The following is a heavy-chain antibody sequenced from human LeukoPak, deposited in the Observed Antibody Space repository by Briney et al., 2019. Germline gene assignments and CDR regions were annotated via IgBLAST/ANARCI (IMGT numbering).Heavy chain of an antibody. CDR2: IWFDGSKK. V-gene: IGHV3-33*06. J-gene: IGHJ6*02. CDR1: GFTFTSYA. Sequence: GRSLRLSCAASGFTFTSYAMHWARQAPGKGLEWVAVIWFDGSKKYFADSVKGRFTISRDNSKNTLYLQMNSLRGEDTAVYYCAKEKATGTINYGLDVWGQGTTVTVSS. D-gene: IGHD1-1*01. CDR3: AKEKATGTINYGLDV.